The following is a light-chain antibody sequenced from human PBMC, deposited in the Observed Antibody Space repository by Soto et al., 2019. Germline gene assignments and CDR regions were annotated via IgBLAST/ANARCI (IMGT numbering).Light chain of an antibody. CDR3: QQYNNWPPYT. CDR1: QSVSSN. V-gene: IGKV3-15*01. J-gene: IGKJ2*01. CDR2: GAS. Sequence: EIVMTQSPATLSVSPGERATLSCRASQSVSSNLAWYQQKPGQAPRLLIYGASTRVTGIPARFSGSGSGTEFTLTISSMQSEDVAVYYYQQYNNWPPYTFGQGTKLEIK.